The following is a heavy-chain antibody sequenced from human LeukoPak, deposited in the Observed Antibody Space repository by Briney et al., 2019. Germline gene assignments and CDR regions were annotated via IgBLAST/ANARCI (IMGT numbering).Heavy chain of an antibody. J-gene: IGHJ4*02. CDR3: AREQTRGGDLDY. V-gene: IGHV3-21*01. CDR2: ISFTSVI. CDR1: GFTFGSYS. Sequence: PGGSLRLSCAASGFTFGSYSMNWVRQAPGKGLEWVSSISFTSVIFYADSVKGRFTISRDNAKNSLFLQMYSLRAEDTAVYYCAREQTRGGDLDYWGQGALVTVSS. D-gene: IGHD2-21*02.